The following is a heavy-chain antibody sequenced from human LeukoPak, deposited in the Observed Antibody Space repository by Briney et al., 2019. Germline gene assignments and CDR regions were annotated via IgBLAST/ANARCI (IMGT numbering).Heavy chain of an antibody. CDR2: IKSKTDGGTT. J-gene: IGHJ4*02. Sequence: GGSLRLSCAVSGFTFSNAWMSWVRQAPGNGLEWVGRIKSKTDGGTTDYAAPVKGRFTISRDDSKNTLYLQMNSLKTEDTAVYYCTTDGEVPAPLVYWGQGTLVTVSS. V-gene: IGHV3-15*01. CDR1: GFTFSNAW. CDR3: TTDGEVPAPLVY. D-gene: IGHD2-2*01.